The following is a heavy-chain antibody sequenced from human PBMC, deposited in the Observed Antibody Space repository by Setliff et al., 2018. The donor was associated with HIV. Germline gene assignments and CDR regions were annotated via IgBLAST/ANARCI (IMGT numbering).Heavy chain of an antibody. J-gene: IGHJ5*02. CDR2: IIPIFGTA. CDR1: GGTFSSYA. CDR3: ARGSYCSSTSCYMLANWFDP. V-gene: IGHV1-69*05. Sequence: SVKVSCKASGGTFSSYAISWVRQAPGQGLEWMGGIIPIFGTANYAQKFQGRVTITTDESTSTAYMELSSLRSEDTAVYYCARGSYCSSTSCYMLANWFDPWGQGTRVTVSS. D-gene: IGHD2-2*02.